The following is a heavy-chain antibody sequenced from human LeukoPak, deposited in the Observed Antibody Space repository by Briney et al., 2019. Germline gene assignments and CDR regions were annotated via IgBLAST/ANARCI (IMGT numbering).Heavy chain of an antibody. CDR1: GFTFSSYS. CDR3: ATEELRFLEWSLYYYYGMDV. J-gene: IGHJ6*02. CDR2: ISSSSSYI. D-gene: IGHD3-3*01. Sequence: GGSLRLSCAASGFTFSSYSMNWVRQAPGKGLEWVSSISSSSSYIYYADSVKGRFTISRDNAKNSLYLQMNSLRAEDTAVYYCATEELRFLEWSLYYYYGMDVWGQGTTVTVSS. V-gene: IGHV3-21*01.